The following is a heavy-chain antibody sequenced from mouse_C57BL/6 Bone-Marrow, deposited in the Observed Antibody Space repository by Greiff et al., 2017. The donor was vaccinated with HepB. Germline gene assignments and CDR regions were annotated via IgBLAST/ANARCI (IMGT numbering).Heavy chain of an antibody. CDR3: ARCGNYERGYAMDY. Sequence: QVQLQQSGPELVKPGASVKLSCKASGYTFTSDDINWVKQRPGQGLEWIGWIYPRDGSTKYNEKFKGKATLTVDTSSSTAYMELHSLTSEDSAVYFCARCGNYERGYAMDYWGQGTSVTVSS. D-gene: IGHD2-1*01. J-gene: IGHJ4*01. V-gene: IGHV1-85*01. CDR2: IYPRDGST. CDR1: GYTFTSDD.